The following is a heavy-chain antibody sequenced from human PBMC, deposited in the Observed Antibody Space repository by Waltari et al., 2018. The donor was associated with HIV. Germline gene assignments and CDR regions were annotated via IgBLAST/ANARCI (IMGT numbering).Heavy chain of an antibody. CDR2: FDPEDGET. CDR3: ATSTARFMVRGVNDAFDI. V-gene: IGHV1-24*01. J-gene: IGHJ3*02. Sequence: QVQLVQSGAAVKKPGASVKVSCQVSGYTLPEFSMHWVRQATGKGLEWMGGFDPEDGETIYAQKFQGRVTMTEDTSTDTAYIELSSLRSEDTAVYYCATSTARFMVRGVNDAFDIWGQGTMVTVSS. CDR1: GYTLPEFS. D-gene: IGHD3-10*01.